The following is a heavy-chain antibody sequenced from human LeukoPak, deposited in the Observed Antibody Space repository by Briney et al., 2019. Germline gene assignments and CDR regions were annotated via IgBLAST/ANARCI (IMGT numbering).Heavy chain of an antibody. CDR1: GFTFSSYA. D-gene: IGHD1-1*01. J-gene: IGHJ6*03. Sequence: GGSLRLSCAASGFTFSSYAMHWVRQAPGKGLEWVAVISYDGSNKYYADFVKGRFTISRDNSKNTLYLQMNSLRAEDTAVYYCARGGAGIKYYYYYYMDVWGKGTTVTVSS. CDR2: ISYDGSNK. V-gene: IGHV3-30*04. CDR3: ARGGAGIKYYYYYYMDV.